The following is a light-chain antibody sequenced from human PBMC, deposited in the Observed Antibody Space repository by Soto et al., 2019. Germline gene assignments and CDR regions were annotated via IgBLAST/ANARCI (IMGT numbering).Light chain of an antibody. CDR1: QSVTGH. V-gene: IGKV3-15*01. CDR3: HQHFDWPRGT. J-gene: IGKJ1*01. Sequence: EIVVTQSPATLSVSPGERATLSCRVSQSVTGHLAWYQQRPGQAPRLLIYGTSTRATDVPPRFSGGGYGTEFTLTINNLQSEDFAVYFCHQHFDWPRGTFGQGTKVQI. CDR2: GTS.